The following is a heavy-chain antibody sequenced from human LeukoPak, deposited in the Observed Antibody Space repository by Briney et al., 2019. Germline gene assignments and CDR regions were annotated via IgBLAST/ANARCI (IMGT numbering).Heavy chain of an antibody. J-gene: IGHJ4*02. D-gene: IGHD3-10*01. V-gene: IGHV3-20*04. CDR3: ARGPTPYYADY. CDR1: GLTFDDYG. Sequence: PGGSLRLSCAASGLTFDDYGMSWVRQAPGKGLEWVSGINWNGGSTGYADSVKGRFTISSDNAKNSLYLQMNSLRAEDTALYYCARGPTPYYADYWGQGTLVTASS. CDR2: INWNGGST.